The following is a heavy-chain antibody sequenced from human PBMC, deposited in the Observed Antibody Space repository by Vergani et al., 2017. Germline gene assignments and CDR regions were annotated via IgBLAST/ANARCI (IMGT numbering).Heavy chain of an antibody. CDR1: GGSFSGYY. J-gene: IGHJ5*02. D-gene: IGHD6-6*01. Sequence: QVQLQESGPGLVKPSETLSLTCAVYGGSFSGYYWSWIRQPPGKGLEWIGEINHSGSTNYNPSLKSRVTMSVDTSKNQFSLKLSSVTAADPAVYYCARTSIAARPLGWFDPWGQGTLVTVSS. CDR2: INHSGST. CDR3: ARTSIAARPLGWFDP. V-gene: IGHV4-34*10.